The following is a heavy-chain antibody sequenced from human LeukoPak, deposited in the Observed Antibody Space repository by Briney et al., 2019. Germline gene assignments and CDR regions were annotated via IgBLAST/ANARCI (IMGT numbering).Heavy chain of an antibody. Sequence: PGGSLRLSCAASGFTFSSYGMHWVRQAPGKGLEWVSFIRYDGSNKYYAGSVKGRFTISRDNSKNTLYLQMNSLRPEDTALYYCVKDMGSSVLSLFDYWGQGTLVTVSP. V-gene: IGHV3-30*02. D-gene: IGHD3-22*01. CDR3: VKDMGSSVLSLFDY. J-gene: IGHJ4*02. CDR2: IRYDGSNK. CDR1: GFTFSSYG.